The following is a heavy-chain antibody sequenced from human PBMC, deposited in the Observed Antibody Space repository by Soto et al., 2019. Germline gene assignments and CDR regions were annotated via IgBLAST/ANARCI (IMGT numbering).Heavy chain of an antibody. CDR1: GDSISNLDYF. D-gene: IGHD7-27*01. V-gene: IGHV4-30-4*01. CDR2: IYKSATT. CDR3: ARGRYCLTGRCFPNWFDS. J-gene: IGHJ5*01. Sequence: TSETLSLTCSVAGDSISNLDYFWAWIRQPPGQALEYIGYIYKSATTYYNPSFESRVAISVDTSKSQFSLNVTSVTAADTAVYFCARGRYCLTGRCFPNWFDSWGQGALVTVSS.